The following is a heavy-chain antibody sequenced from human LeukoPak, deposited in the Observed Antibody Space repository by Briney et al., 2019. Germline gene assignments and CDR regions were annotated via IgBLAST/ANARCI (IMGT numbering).Heavy chain of an antibody. Sequence: GGSLRLSCAASGFTFSSYEMNWVRQAPGKGLEWVSYISSSGSTIYYADSVKGRFTISRDNAKNSLYLQMNSLRAEDTALYYCASPYYYASGSFDVWGQGTLVTVSS. V-gene: IGHV3-48*03. J-gene: IGHJ4*02. CDR2: ISSSGSTI. CDR3: ASPYYYASGSFDV. CDR1: GFTFSSYE. D-gene: IGHD3-10*01.